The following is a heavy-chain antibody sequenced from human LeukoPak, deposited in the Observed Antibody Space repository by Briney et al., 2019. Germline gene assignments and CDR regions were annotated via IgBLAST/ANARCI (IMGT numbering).Heavy chain of an antibody. CDR3: AARPGYCTNGVCYLDYFDY. D-gene: IGHD2-8*01. Sequence: SETQSLTCAVYGGSFSGYYWSWIRQPPGKGLEWIGEINHTGSTNYNLSLKSRVTISVDASKNQFSLNLSSVTAADTAVYYCAARPGYCTNGVCYLDYFDYWGQGTLVTVSP. J-gene: IGHJ4*02. CDR2: INHTGST. CDR1: GGSFSGYY. V-gene: IGHV4-34*01.